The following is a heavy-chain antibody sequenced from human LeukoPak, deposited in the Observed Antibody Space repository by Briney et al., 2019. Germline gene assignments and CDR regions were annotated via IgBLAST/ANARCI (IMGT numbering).Heavy chain of an antibody. CDR2: INPNSGGT. D-gene: IGHD4-17*01. J-gene: IGHJ5*02. CDR3: ARAARRWAYGDHVYNWFDP. V-gene: IGHV1-2*04. CDR1: GYTFTGYY. Sequence: GASVKVSCKASGYTFTGYYMHWVRQAPGQGLEWMGWINPNSGGTNYAQKFQGWVTMTRDTSISTAYMELSRLRSDDTAVYYCARAARRWAYGDHVYNWFDPWGQGTLVTVSS.